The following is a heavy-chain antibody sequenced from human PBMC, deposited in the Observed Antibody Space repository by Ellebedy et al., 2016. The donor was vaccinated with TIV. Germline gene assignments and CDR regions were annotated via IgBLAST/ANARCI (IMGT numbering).Heavy chain of an antibody. CDR2: IYYSGSA. CDR3: ARDPDLPRGRFDT. CDR1: GGPISNSDYY. D-gene: IGHD1-14*01. Sequence: MPSETLSLTCTVPGGPISNSDYYWNWIRQPPGKGLEWIGSIYYSGSAYYNPSLKSRLTVSVDPSKNQFSLNLSSVTAADTAVYYCARDPDLPRGRFDTWGQGTLVTVSS. J-gene: IGHJ5*02. V-gene: IGHV4-39*07.